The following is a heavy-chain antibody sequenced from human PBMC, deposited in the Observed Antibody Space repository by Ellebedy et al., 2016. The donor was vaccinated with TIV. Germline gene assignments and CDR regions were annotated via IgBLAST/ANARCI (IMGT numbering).Heavy chain of an antibody. V-gene: IGHV1-46*01. Sequence: ASVKVSXKASGYTFTTYYMHWVRQAPGQGLEWTGIINPGGGSTSYAQKFQGRVTMTRDTSTSTVYMDLSSLTSEDTAVYYCARARSDYYMDVWGKGATVTVSS. CDR2: INPGGGST. CDR3: ARARSDYYMDV. CDR1: GYTFTTYY. J-gene: IGHJ6*03.